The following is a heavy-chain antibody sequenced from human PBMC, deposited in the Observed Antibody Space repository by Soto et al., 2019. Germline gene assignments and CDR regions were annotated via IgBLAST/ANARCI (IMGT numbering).Heavy chain of an antibody. CDR3: AKGQAARGFDY. CDR1: GFTFSSHA. D-gene: IGHD6-6*01. J-gene: IGHJ4*02. V-gene: IGHV3-23*01. Sequence: GGSLRLSCAASGFTFSSHAMSWVRKASGKGLEWVSAISGSGASTYYADSVKGRFTISRDNSKNTLYLQMDSLRVEDTAVYYCAKGQAARGFDYWGQGTLVTVSS. CDR2: ISGSGAST.